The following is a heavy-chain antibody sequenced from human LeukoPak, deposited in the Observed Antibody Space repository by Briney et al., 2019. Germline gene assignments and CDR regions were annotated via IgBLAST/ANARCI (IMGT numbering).Heavy chain of an antibody. Sequence: GESLKISCKGSGYSFTSYWIGWVRQMPGKGLEWMGIIYPGDSDTRYSPSFQGQVTISADKSISTAYLQWSSLKASDTAMYYCVRRRGSSSWYKGEPCYFDYWGQGTLVTVSS. CDR1: GYSFTSYW. CDR2: IYPGDSDT. CDR3: VRRRGSSSWYKGEPCYFDY. V-gene: IGHV5-51*01. D-gene: IGHD6-13*01. J-gene: IGHJ4*02.